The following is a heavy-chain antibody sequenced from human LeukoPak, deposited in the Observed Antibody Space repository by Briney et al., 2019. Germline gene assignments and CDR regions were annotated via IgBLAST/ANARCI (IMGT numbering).Heavy chain of an antibody. CDR1: GFTFSSYS. V-gene: IGHV3-21*01. CDR3: ARDCRRAVAGNAFDI. CDR2: ISSSSSYI. J-gene: IGHJ3*02. Sequence: GGSLRPSCAASGFTFSSYSMNWVRQAPGKGLEWVSSISSSSSYIYYADSVKGRFTISRDNAKNSLYLQMNSLRAEDTAVYYCARDCRRAVAGNAFDIWGQGTMVTVSS. D-gene: IGHD6-19*01.